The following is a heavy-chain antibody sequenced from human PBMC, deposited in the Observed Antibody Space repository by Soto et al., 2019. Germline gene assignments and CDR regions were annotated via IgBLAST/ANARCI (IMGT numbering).Heavy chain of an antibody. D-gene: IGHD3-22*01. CDR1: GFTFSSYA. J-gene: IGHJ3*02. V-gene: IGHV3-23*01. Sequence: GGSLRLSCAASGFTFSSYAMSWVRQAPGKGLEWVSAISGSGGSTYYADSVKGRFTISRDNSKNTLYLQMNSLRAEDTAVYYCAKGPNYYYDSSGYKADAFDIWGQGTMVTVSS. CDR3: AKGPNYYYDSSGYKADAFDI. CDR2: ISGSGGST.